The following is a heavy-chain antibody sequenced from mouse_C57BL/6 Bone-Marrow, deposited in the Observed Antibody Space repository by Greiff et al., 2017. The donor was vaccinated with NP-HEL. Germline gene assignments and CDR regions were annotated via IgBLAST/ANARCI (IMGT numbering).Heavy chain of an antibody. D-gene: IGHD1-1*01. Sequence: VQLQQPGAELVKPGASVKLSCKASGYTFTSYWMQWVKQRPGQGLEWIGEIDPSDSYTNYNQKFKGKATLTVDTSSSTAYMQLSSLTSEDSAVYYCAPYYYGTPYWYFDVWGTGTTVTVSS. J-gene: IGHJ1*03. V-gene: IGHV1-50*01. CDR3: APYYYGTPYWYFDV. CDR1: GYTFTSYW. CDR2: IDPSDSYT.